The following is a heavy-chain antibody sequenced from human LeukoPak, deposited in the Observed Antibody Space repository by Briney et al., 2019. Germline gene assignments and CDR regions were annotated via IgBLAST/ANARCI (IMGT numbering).Heavy chain of an antibody. CDR1: GFTFSSYG. V-gene: IGHV3-30*02. CDR3: AKVEGATNYFDY. CDR2: IRYDGTNK. Sequence: GGSLRLSCAASGFTFSSYGMHWVRQAPGKGLGWVTFIRYDGTNKYYAGSVKGRFSISRDNSKNTLYLQMNSLRAEDTAVYYCAKVEGATNYFDYWGQGTLSPSPQ. D-gene: IGHD1-26*01. J-gene: IGHJ4*02.